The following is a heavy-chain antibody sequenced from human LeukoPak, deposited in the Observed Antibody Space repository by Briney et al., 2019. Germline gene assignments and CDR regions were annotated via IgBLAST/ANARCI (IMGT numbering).Heavy chain of an antibody. CDR2: ISFDGGQK. CDR3: AKDVQPYYYYGSGSYFSPFGMDV. J-gene: IGHJ6*02. V-gene: IGHV3-30*18. D-gene: IGHD3-10*01. Sequence: GGSLRLSCVASGFSFSNYGLHWVRQAPGKGLEWVAVISFDGGQKVYADSVKGRFSISRDNSKNTLYLQLNSLRAEDTAVYYCAKDVQPYYYYGSGSYFSPFGMDVWGQGTTVTVSS. CDR1: GFSFSNYG.